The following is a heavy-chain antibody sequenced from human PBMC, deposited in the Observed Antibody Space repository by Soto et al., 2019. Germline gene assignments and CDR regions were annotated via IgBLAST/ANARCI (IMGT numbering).Heavy chain of an antibody. Sequence: QVQLVQSGAEVKKPGSSVKVSCKASGGTFSSYAISWVRQAPGQGLEWMGGIIPIFGTANYAQKFQGRVTITADESTSTAYMELSSLRSEDAAVYYCARGNIVVVTALRSRGPAYYYGMDVWGQGTTVTVSS. J-gene: IGHJ6*02. CDR1: GGTFSSYA. CDR2: IIPIFGTA. D-gene: IGHD2-21*02. CDR3: ARGNIVVVTALRSRGPAYYYGMDV. V-gene: IGHV1-69*12.